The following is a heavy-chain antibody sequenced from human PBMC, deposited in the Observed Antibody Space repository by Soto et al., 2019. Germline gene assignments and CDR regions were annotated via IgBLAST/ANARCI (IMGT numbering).Heavy chain of an antibody. J-gene: IGHJ4*02. CDR1: GFTFSAVY. V-gene: IGHV3-11*05. CDR3: ARERGAVTGQYFDY. Sequence: QVQLEESGGGLVKPGGSLRLSCAASGFTFSAVYMSWIRQAPNKGLEYISYISSSGTSANYADSVKGRFTISRDNAENALYLQMNSLRAEDAAVYYCARERGAVTGQYFDYWGQGALVTVSS. D-gene: IGHD6-19*01. CDR2: ISSSGTSA.